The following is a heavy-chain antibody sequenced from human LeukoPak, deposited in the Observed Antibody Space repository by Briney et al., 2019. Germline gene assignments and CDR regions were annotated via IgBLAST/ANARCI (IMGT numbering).Heavy chain of an antibody. J-gene: IGHJ4*02. Sequence: SETLSLTCTVSGGSISSSSYYWGWIRQPPGKGLEWIGSIYYSGSTYYNPSLKSRVTISVDTSKNQFSLKLSSVTAADTAVYYCARLVLATIEYWGQGTLVTVSS. D-gene: IGHD5-24*01. CDR3: ARLVLATIEY. V-gene: IGHV4-39*01. CDR1: GGSISSSSYY. CDR2: IYYSGST.